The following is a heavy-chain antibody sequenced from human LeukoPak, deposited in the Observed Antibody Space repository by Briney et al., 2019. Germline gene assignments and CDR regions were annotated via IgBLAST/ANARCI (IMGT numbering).Heavy chain of an antibody. J-gene: IGHJ4*02. CDR3: ARDPRYCSGGSCLYFDY. Sequence: ASVKVSCKASGGTFSSYAISWVRQAPGQGLEWMGWINPNSGGTNYAQKFQGRVTMTRDTSISTAYMELSRLRSDDTAVYYCARDPRYCSGGSCLYFDYWGQGTLVTVSS. CDR2: INPNSGGT. CDR1: GGTFSSYA. V-gene: IGHV1-2*02. D-gene: IGHD2-15*01.